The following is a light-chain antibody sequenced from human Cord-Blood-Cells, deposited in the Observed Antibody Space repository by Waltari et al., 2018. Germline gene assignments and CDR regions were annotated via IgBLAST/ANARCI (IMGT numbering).Light chain of an antibody. CDR2: EGS. J-gene: IGLJ2*01. CDR3: CSYAGSSTYVV. Sequence: QSALTQPPSVSGSPGQSITTSCTGTSSDVGSYNLVSRYQQHPGKAPKLMIYEGSKRPSGVSNRFSGSKSGNTASLTISGLQAEDEADYYCCSYAGSSTYVVFGGGTKLTVL. CDR1: SSDVGSYNL. V-gene: IGLV2-23*01.